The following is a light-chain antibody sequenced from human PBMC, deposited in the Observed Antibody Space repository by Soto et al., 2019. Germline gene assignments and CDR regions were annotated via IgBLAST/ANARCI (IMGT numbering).Light chain of an antibody. CDR1: SSNIGAGYE. V-gene: IGLV1-40*01. CDR3: QSYDSSLSGYV. Sequence: QSVLTQPPSVSEAPGQRVTISCTGSSSNIGAGYEAHWYQQVPGTAPKLLIYENNNRPSGVPDRFSGSKSGTSASLAITGLQADDEAEYYCQSYDSSLSGYVFVTGTKLTVL. J-gene: IGLJ1*01. CDR2: ENN.